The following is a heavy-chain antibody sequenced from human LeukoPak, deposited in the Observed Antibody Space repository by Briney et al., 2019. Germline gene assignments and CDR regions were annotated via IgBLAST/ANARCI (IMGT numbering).Heavy chain of an antibody. CDR2: IIPIFGTA. CDR1: GGTFSSYA. Sequence: GSSVKVSCKASGGTFSSYAISWVRQAPGQGLEWMGGIIPIFGTANYAQKFQGRVTITTDESTSTAYMELSSLRSEDTAVYYCAREIRCSSTSCYYFDYWGQETLVAVSS. CDR3: AREIRCSSTSCYYFDY. D-gene: IGHD2-2*01. J-gene: IGHJ4*02. V-gene: IGHV1-69*05.